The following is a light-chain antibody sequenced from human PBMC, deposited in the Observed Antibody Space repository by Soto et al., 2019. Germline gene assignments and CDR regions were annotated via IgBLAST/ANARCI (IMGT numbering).Light chain of an antibody. Sequence: DIQMTQSPSTLSASLGDRVTITCRASQSISSWLAWYQQKPGKAPKLLIYKASSLESGDPSRFSGSESGTEFTLTISSLQPDDFATYYCQQYTSYWWTFGQGTKVEIK. J-gene: IGKJ1*01. V-gene: IGKV1-5*03. CDR3: QQYTSYWWT. CDR2: KAS. CDR1: QSISSW.